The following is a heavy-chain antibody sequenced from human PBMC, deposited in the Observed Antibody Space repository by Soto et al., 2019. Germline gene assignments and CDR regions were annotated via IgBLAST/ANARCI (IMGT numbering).Heavy chain of an antibody. CDR3: AKDNGDILTGYSPSPFDY. Sequence: GGSLRLSCAASGFTCSSYAMIWVRQAPGKGLEWVSAISGSGGSTYYADSVKGRFTTSRDNSKNTLYLQMNSLRAEDTAVYYCAKDNGDILTGYSPSPFDYWGQGTLVTVSS. V-gene: IGHV3-23*01. J-gene: IGHJ4*02. CDR1: GFTCSSYA. CDR2: ISGSGGST. D-gene: IGHD3-9*01.